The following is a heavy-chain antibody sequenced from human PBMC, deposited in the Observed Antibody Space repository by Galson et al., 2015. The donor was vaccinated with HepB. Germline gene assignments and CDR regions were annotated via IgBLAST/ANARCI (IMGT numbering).Heavy chain of an antibody. Sequence: LSLTCAVYGGSFSAYHWSWIRQPPGKGLEWIGEINHRGSTNYNPSLKSRLTISVDTSKNQFSLNLGSVTAADTAVYFCARGPLNSRSIAVTDMAGDYWGQGTLVTVSS. CDR1: GGSFSAYH. V-gene: IGHV4-34*01. CDR3: ARGPLNSRSIAVTDMAGDY. J-gene: IGHJ4*02. CDR2: INHRGST. D-gene: IGHD6-19*01.